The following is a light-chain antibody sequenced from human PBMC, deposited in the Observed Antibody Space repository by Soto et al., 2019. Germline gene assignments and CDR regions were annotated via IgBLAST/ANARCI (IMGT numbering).Light chain of an antibody. CDR3: GSWDSTSTRL. CDR1: SSNIGGNS. V-gene: IGLV1-51*01. CDR2: DDN. J-gene: IGLJ1*01. Sequence: QSVLTQPPSVSAAPGQKVTISCSGSSSNIGGNSVSWYQQLPGTAPKLLIYDDNKRPSGIPDRFSGSKSGTSATLGITGFQTGDEADYYCGSWDSTSTRLFGSGTKVTVL.